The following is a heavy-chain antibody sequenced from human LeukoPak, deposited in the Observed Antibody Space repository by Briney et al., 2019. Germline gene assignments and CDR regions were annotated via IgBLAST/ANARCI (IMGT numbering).Heavy chain of an antibody. CDR2: IYTTGST. V-gene: IGHV4-4*09. Sequence: SETLSLTCTVSGGSINSYYWTWIRQPPGKGLEWIGLIYTTGSTDYNPSLKSRVTISADTSKNQFSLKLTSATAADTAVYYCARRSSSLSYYHYYYMDVWGKGTTVTVS. J-gene: IGHJ6*03. CDR1: GGSINSYY. D-gene: IGHD6-6*01. CDR3: ARRSSSLSYYHYYYMDV.